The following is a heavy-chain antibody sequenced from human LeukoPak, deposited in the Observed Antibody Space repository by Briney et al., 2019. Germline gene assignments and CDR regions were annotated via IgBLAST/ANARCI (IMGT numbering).Heavy chain of an antibody. CDR1: GYTFTSYW. V-gene: IGHV5-51*01. D-gene: IGHD3-9*01. Sequence: LGESLKISCKGSGYTFTSYWIGWVRQMPGKGLEWMGIILPGNSDTRYSPSFKGQVTMSVDKSISIAYLQWSSLKASDTVIYYCARQYYETLTGPNWFDAWGQGTLVTVSS. J-gene: IGHJ5*02. CDR2: ILPGNSDT. CDR3: ARQYYETLTGPNWFDA.